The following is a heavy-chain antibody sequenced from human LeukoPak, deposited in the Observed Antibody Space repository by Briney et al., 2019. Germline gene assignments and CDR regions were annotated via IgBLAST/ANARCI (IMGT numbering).Heavy chain of an antibody. CDR3: AKRSDGYSGFDY. CDR2: ISDTGGST. Sequence: PGGSLRLSCAASGFTFTSYAMSWVRQAPGKGLEWVSAISDTGGSTYYADSVKGRFTISRDNSKNTLYLQMNSLRAEDTAVYYCAKRSDGYSGFDYWGQGTLVTVSS. J-gene: IGHJ4*02. V-gene: IGHV3-23*01. D-gene: IGHD5-18*01. CDR1: GFTFTSYA.